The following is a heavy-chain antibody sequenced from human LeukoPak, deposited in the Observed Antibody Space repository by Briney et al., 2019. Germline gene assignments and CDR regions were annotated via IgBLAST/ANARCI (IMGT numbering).Heavy chain of an antibody. CDR1: GYTFTSYG. CDR3: ARGISPFIVGATTRDY. CDR2: ISAYNGNT. J-gene: IGHJ4*02. D-gene: IGHD1-26*01. Sequence: GASVKVSCKASGYTFTSYGISWVRQAPGQGLEWMGWISAYNGNTNYAQKLQGRVTMTTDTSTSTAYMELRSLRSDDTAVYYCARGISPFIVGATTRDYWGQGTLVTVSS. V-gene: IGHV1-18*01.